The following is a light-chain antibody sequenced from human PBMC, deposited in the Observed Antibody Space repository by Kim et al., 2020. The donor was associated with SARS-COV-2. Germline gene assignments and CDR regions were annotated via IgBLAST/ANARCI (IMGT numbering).Light chain of an antibody. CDR3: HQFDTFPFT. CDR1: QENKNH. V-gene: IGKV1-16*01. Sequence: AVVGDRVTISCRGKQENKNHVSWSQQGRGTAPRSLIYAAFSLHSGAPSRFDGSGYGTNFTLTISSLQPEDFATYYCHQFDTFPFTFGGGTKVDIK. J-gene: IGKJ4*01. CDR2: AAF.